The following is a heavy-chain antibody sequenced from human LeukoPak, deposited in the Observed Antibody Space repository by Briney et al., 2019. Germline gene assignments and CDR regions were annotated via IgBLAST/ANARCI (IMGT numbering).Heavy chain of an antibody. CDR2: ISWNSGSI. Sequence: GGSLRLSCAASGFTFDDYAMHWVRQAPGKALEWVSGISWNSGSIGYADSVKGRFTISRDNAKNSLYLQMNSLRAEDAALYYCAKAGPDSNYYDSSGNYYFDYWGQGTLVTVSS. CDR3: AKAGPDSNYYDSSGNYYFDY. V-gene: IGHV3-9*01. CDR1: GFTFDDYA. J-gene: IGHJ4*02. D-gene: IGHD3-22*01.